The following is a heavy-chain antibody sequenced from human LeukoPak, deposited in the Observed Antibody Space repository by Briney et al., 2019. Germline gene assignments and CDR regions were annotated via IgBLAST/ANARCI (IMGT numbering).Heavy chain of an antibody. CDR3: AKDIAGYSYGIDY. V-gene: IGHV3-43*02. CDR2: ISENGEST. D-gene: IGHD5-18*01. CDR1: GFTFHDYD. J-gene: IGHJ4*02. Sequence: TGGSLRLSCAASGFTFHDYDKHWVRQAPGKGLEWVSLISENGESTYYADSVKGRFTISRDNSKNSLYLQMNSLRTEDTALYYCAKDIAGYSYGIDYWGQGTLVTVSS.